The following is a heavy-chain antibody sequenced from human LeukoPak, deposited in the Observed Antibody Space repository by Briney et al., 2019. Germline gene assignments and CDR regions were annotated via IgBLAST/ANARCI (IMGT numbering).Heavy chain of an antibody. V-gene: IGHV3-64D*06. D-gene: IGHD4-23*01. J-gene: IGHJ4*02. CDR1: GSTISSYA. CDR3: VKDRWVDY. CDR2: ISSDGGST. Sequence: GGSLRLSCSVSGSTISSYAMHWVRQAPGKGLGYVSSISSDGGSTFYADSVKGRFTISRDNSKNTLSLQMSSLRTEDTAVYYCVKDRWVDYWGQGTLVTVSS.